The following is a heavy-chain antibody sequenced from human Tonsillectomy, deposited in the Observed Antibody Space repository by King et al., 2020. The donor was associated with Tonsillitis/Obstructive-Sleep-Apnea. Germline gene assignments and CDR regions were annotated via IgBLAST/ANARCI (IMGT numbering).Heavy chain of an antibody. D-gene: IGHD1-7*01. Sequence: VQLQQSGPGLVKPSQTLSLTCAISGNSVSSNSAAWNWIRQSPSRGLEWLGRTYYRSKWYNDYAVSVKSRITINPDTSKNQFSLLLNSVTPEDTAVYYCARGDHKWNYEAHHYYYFGMDVWGQGTTVTVSS. CDR2: TYYRSKWYN. CDR3: ARGDHKWNYEAHHYYYFGMDV. J-gene: IGHJ6*02. V-gene: IGHV6-1*01. CDR1: GNSVSSNSAA.